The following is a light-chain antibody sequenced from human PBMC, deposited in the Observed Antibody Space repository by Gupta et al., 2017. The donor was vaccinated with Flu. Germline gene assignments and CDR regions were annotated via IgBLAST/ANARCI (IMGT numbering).Light chain of an antibody. CDR1: TEAVASGHY. CDR3: LHSNSGARV. J-gene: IGLJ3*02. V-gene: IGLV7-46*01. Sequence: QAVVTQEPSLLVSPGGPVPLTCGSSTEAVASGHYPYWFQQKPGQAPRPLIYDTSNTHAATPARFSGSVRAGKAAMTLSGAEAEDEDEYYCLHSNSGARVFGGGTKLTVL. CDR2: DTS.